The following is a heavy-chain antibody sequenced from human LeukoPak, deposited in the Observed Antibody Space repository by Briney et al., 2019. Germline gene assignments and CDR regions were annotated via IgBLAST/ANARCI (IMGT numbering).Heavy chain of an antibody. V-gene: IGHV1-46*01. CDR1: GYTFTSYY. D-gene: IGHD2-21*01. CDR2: INPSGGST. Sequence: ASVKVSCKASGYTFTSYYMHWVRQAPGQGLVWMGIINPSGGSTSYAQKFQGRVTMTRDTSTSTVYMELSSLRSEDTAVYYCARAPPIVVVIATPFDYWGQGTLVTVSS. CDR3: ARAPPIVVVIATPFDY. J-gene: IGHJ4*02.